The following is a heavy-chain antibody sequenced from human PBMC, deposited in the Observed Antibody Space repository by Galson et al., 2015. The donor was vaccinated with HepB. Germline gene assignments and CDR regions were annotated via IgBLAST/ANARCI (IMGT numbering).Heavy chain of an antibody. Sequence: SLRLSCAASGFTFSTYAMSWVRQPPGMGLEWVSAISGSGRTTYYADSAKGRFTISRDSSKNTLYLQMNSLKVEDTAIYYCAKQSSNWYYFDYWGQGTLVPVSP. V-gene: IGHV3-23*01. CDR3: AKQSSNWYYFDY. J-gene: IGHJ4*02. CDR1: GFTFSTYA. D-gene: IGHD6-13*01. CDR2: ISGSGRTT.